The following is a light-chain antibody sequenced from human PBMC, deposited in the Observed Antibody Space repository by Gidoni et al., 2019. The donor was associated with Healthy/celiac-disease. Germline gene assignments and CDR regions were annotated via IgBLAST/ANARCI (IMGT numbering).Light chain of an antibody. CDR3: QAWDSSTALVV. V-gene: IGLV3-1*01. Sequence: SYELTQPPSVSVSPGQTASITCSGDKLGDKYACWYQQKPGQSPVLVIYQDSKRPSGIPERFSGSNSGNTATLPISGTQAMDEADYYCQAWDSSTALVVFGGGTKLTVL. CDR2: QDS. CDR1: KLGDKY. J-gene: IGLJ2*01.